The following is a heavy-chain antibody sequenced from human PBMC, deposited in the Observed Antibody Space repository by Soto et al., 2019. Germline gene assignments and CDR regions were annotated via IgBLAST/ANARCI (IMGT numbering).Heavy chain of an antibody. CDR1: GGSISSYY. D-gene: IGHD3-10*01. CDR2: IYYSGST. CDR3: ARSPGASGSAFDY. Sequence: SETLSLTCTVSGGSISSYYWSWIRQPPGKGLEWIGYIYYSGSTNYNPSLKSRVTISVDTSKNQFSLKLSSVTAADTAVYYCARSPGASGSAFDYWGQGTLVTVSS. J-gene: IGHJ4*02. V-gene: IGHV4-59*01.